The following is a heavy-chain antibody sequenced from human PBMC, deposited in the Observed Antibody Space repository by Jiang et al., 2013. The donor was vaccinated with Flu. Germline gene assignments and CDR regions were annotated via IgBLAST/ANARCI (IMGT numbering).Heavy chain of an antibody. Sequence: VLLKPSETLSLTCTVSGGSISSSSYYWGWIRQPQGRGWSGLGRIYYSGSTYYNPSLKSRVTISVDTSKNQFSLKLSSVTAADTAVYYCARWSLLEATDAFDIWGQGTMVTVSS. CDR1: GGSISSSSYY. V-gene: IGHV4-39*01. J-gene: IGHJ3*02. CDR3: ARWSLLEATDAFDI. CDR2: IYYSGST. D-gene: IGHD5-12*01.